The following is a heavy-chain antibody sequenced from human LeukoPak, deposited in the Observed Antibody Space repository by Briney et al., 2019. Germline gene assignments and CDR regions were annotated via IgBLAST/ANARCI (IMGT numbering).Heavy chain of an antibody. CDR2: ISGIGGST. CDR3: AKDRGGGD. CDR1: GFTFSSDA. V-gene: IGHV3-23*01. D-gene: IGHD3-16*01. J-gene: IGHJ4*02. Sequence: GGSLRLSCAASGFTFSSDAMSWGREAPGKGREWGSAISGIGGSTYYADSVKGRFTISRDNSKNTLYLQMNSLRAEDTAVYYCAKDRGGGDWGQGTLVTVSS.